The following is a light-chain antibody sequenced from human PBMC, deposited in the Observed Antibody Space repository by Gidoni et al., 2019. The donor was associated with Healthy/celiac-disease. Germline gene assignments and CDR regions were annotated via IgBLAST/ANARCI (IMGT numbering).Light chain of an antibody. CDR3: QQRSNWPPWT. Sequence: EIVLTQYPATLSLSPGEGATLSCRASQSVSSYLAWYQQKPGQAPRLLIYDASNRATGIPARFSGSGSGTDFTLTISSLEPEDFAVYYCQQRSNWPPWTFGQGTKVEIK. V-gene: IGKV3-11*01. CDR1: QSVSSY. J-gene: IGKJ1*01. CDR2: DAS.